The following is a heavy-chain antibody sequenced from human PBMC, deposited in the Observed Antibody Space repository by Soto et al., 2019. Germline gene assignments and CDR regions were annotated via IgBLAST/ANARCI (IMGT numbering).Heavy chain of an antibody. Sequence: PGGSLRLSCAASGFTFSSYWMSWVRQAPGKGLEWVANTNQDESEKNYLDSVKGRFTVFRDTAKNSLYLQMNSLRVEDTAVYYCVRDRGYSVFDYWGQGTRVTVSS. CDR2: TNQDESEK. V-gene: IGHV3-7*01. CDR1: GFTFSSYW. CDR3: VRDRGYSVFDY. D-gene: IGHD3-22*01. J-gene: IGHJ4*02.